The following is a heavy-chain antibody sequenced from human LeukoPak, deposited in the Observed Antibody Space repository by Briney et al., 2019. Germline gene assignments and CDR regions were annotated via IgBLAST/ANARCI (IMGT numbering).Heavy chain of an antibody. Sequence: GGSLRLSCAASGFTFSNYWMHWVRQAPGKGLVWVSRINSDGSSTNYADSVKGRFTISRDNAKNTLYLQTNSLRAEDTAVYYCTTYYYGDYLNFDYWGQGTLVTVSS. V-gene: IGHV3-74*01. CDR3: TTYYYGDYLNFDY. CDR1: GFTFSNYW. D-gene: IGHD4-17*01. CDR2: INSDGSST. J-gene: IGHJ4*02.